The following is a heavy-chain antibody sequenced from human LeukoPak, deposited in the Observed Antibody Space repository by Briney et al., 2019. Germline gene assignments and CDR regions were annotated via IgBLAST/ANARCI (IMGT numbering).Heavy chain of an antibody. CDR2: IYYSGST. CDR3: ARRYSGYDLNWFDP. J-gene: IGHJ5*02. CDR1: GGSISSSSYY. V-gene: IGHV4-39*01. Sequence: SETLSLTCTVSGGSISSSSYYWGWIRQPPGKGLEWIGSIYYSGSTYYNPSLKSRVTISVDMSKNQFSLKLSSVTAADTAVYYCARRYSGYDLNWFDPWGQGTLVTVSS. D-gene: IGHD5-12*01.